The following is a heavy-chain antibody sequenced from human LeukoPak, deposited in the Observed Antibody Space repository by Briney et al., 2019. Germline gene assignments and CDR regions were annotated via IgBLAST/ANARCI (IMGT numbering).Heavy chain of an antibody. Sequence: GGSLRLSCAASGFTFDDYTMHWVRQAPGKGLEWVSLISWDGGSTYYADSVKGRFTISRDNSKNSLYLQMNSLRTEDTALYYCATAPKRAGLLWFGEYLYWGQGTLVTVSS. CDR1: GFTFDDYT. CDR3: ATAPKRAGLLWFGEYLY. D-gene: IGHD3-10*01. J-gene: IGHJ4*02. V-gene: IGHV3-43*01. CDR2: ISWDGGST.